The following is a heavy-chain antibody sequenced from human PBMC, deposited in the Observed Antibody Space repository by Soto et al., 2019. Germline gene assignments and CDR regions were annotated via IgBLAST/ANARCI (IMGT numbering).Heavy chain of an antibody. CDR3: ARELPQRQGRNMDV. V-gene: IGHV4-31*03. Sequence: SETLSLTCTVTGGSMTTGDQYWTWIRHRPGEGLEWFGYIDHRGSLYYNPSLESRVSMSVDTPKNQFSLNLSSVTAADTAVYYCARELPQRQGRNMDVWGQGTTVTVSS. CDR1: GGSMTTGDQY. CDR2: IDHRGSL. D-gene: IGHD1-1*01. J-gene: IGHJ6*02.